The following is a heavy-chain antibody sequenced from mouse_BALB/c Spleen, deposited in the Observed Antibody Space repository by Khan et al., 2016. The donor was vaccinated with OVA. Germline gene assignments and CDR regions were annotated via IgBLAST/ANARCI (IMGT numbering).Heavy chain of an antibody. Sequence: EVKLVESGGGLVQPGGSRKLSCAASGFTFSRFGMHWVRQAPKKGLEWVAYISRGSSTIYYVDTVKGRFTISRDNPKNTLFLQMTSLRSEDKAMEYCARSRGNFHWYFDVWGAGTSVTVSS. CDR3: ARSRGNFHWYFDV. D-gene: IGHD2-1*01. CDR1: GFTFSRFG. CDR2: ISRGSSTI. J-gene: IGHJ1*01. V-gene: IGHV5-17*02.